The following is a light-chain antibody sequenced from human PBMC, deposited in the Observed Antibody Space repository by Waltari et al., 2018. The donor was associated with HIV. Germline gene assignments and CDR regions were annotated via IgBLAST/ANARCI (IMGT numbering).Light chain of an antibody. Sequence: EIVLTQSPGTLTLSPGERATLSCRASQSVSSSYLAWYQQKPGQAPRLLIYGASSRATGIPDRFSGSRSGADFTLTISRLEPEDSAVYYCQQYGRSMYTFGQGTKLEIK. V-gene: IGKV3-20*01. J-gene: IGKJ2*01. CDR2: GAS. CDR3: QQYGRSMYT. CDR1: QSVSSSY.